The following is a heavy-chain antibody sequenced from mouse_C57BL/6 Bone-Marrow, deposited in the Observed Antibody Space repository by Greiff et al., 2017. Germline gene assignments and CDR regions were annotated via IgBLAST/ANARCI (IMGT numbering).Heavy chain of an antibody. J-gene: IGHJ4*01. V-gene: IGHV1-9*01. CDR2: ILPGNGST. CDR1: GYTFTGYW. Sequence: VQLQQSGAELMKPGASVKLSCKATGYTFTGYWLEWVKQRPGHGLEWIGEILPGNGSTNYNEKFKGKATFTADTSSNTAYMQLSSLTTEDSAIYYCARWPFTLYAMDYWGQGTSVTVSS. CDR3: ARWPFTLYAMDY.